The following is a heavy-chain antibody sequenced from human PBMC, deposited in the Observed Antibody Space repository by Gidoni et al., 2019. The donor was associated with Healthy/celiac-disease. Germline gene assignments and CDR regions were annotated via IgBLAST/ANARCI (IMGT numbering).Heavy chain of an antibody. CDR2: IYHSGST. V-gene: IGHV4-30-2*01. D-gene: IGHD3-22*01. Sequence: QLQLQESGSGLVKPSQTLSLTCAVSGGSISSGGYSWSWIRQPPGKGLEWIGYIYHSGSTYYNPSLKSRVTISVDRSKNQFSLKLSSVTAADTAVYYCARGAPYYYDSSGYYNWFDPLGPGNPGHRLL. CDR3: ARGAPYYYDSSGYYNWFDP. J-gene: IGHJ5*02. CDR1: GGSISSGGYS.